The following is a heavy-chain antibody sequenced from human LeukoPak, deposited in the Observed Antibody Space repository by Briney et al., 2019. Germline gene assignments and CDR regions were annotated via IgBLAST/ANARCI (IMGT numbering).Heavy chain of an antibody. D-gene: IGHD2/OR15-2a*01. V-gene: IGHV4-59*02. Sequence: SETLSLTCTVSGTSVSNYYWNWIRQPPGKRLEWIGYISYSGNTNYNPSLKSRVTISLDTSNNQFSLSLTSVTAADTALYYCACTEYGSSPFDYQGQGILVTVSS. CDR2: ISYSGNT. CDR3: ACTEYGSSPFDY. CDR1: GTSVSNYY. J-gene: IGHJ4*02.